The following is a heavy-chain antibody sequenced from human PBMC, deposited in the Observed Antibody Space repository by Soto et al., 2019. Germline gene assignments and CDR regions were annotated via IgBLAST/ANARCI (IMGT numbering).Heavy chain of an antibody. D-gene: IGHD2-2*01. Sequence: SETLSLTCTVSGVSISSYYWSCIRQPPGKGLEYIGYIYYTGSTKYNPSLKSRVTISVDTSKNQFSLRLTSMTAADTAVYYCARGDVVVPAAWFDPWGQGSLVTVSS. J-gene: IGHJ5*02. CDR1: GVSISSYY. CDR2: IYYTGST. V-gene: IGHV4-59*01. CDR3: ARGDVVVPAAWFDP.